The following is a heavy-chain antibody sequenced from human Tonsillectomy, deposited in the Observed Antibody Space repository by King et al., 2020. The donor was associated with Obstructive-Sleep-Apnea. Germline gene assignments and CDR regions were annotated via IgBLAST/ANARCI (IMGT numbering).Heavy chain of an antibody. Sequence: QVQLQESGPGLVKPSQTLSLTCSVSGDSISSGNYYWTWIRQPPGKGLEWIGYVYYSGNSYYNPSLRSRVVISVDTSKNRISLKLSAVTVADTAVYYCARVAINDYGDYEWFDPWGQGTLVSVSS. V-gene: IGHV4-30-4*01. CDR1: GDSISSGNYY. D-gene: IGHD4-17*01. CDR3: ARVAINDYGDYEWFDP. CDR2: VYYSGNS. J-gene: IGHJ5*02.